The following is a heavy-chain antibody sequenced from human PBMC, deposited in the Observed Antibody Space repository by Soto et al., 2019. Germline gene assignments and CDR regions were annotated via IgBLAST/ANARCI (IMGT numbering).Heavy chain of an antibody. Sequence: QVQLQQWGAGLLKPSETLSLTCAVYGGSFRGYYWSWISQPPGKGLEWIGESNHRGSTNYNPSLKSRVTISVDTSKNQFSLKLSAVTAADTAVYYSARPSSASRYYYYMDVWGKGTTVTVSS. V-gene: IGHV4-34*01. CDR1: GGSFRGYY. D-gene: IGHD6-6*01. CDR2: SNHRGST. J-gene: IGHJ6*03. CDR3: ARPSSASRYYYYMDV.